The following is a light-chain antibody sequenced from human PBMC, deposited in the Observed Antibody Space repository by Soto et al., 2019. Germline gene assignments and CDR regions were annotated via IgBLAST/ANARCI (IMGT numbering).Light chain of an antibody. V-gene: IGLV2-14*01. J-gene: IGLJ2*01. CDR3: SSYTSSRPLV. CDR2: DVT. CDR1: SSDVGGYNY. Sequence: QSALTQPASVSGSPGQSITISCTGASSDVGGYNYVSWYQHHPGKAPKLMIYDVTNRPSGVSNRFSGSKSGNTASLTISGLQSEDEADYYCSSYTSSRPLVFGGGTKLTVL.